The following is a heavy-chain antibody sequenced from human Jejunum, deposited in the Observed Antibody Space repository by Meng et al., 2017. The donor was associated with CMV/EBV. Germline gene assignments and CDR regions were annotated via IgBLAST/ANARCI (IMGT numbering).Heavy chain of an antibody. CDR1: GFTFSRYW. Sequence: AASGFTFSRYWMQWVRQAPGKGLVWVSRINSDGSSTSCADSVKGRFTISRDNAKNTLYLQMNSLRAEDTAVYYCAREASGDCYDYWGQGTRVTVSS. J-gene: IGHJ4*02. V-gene: IGHV3-74*01. CDR3: AREASGDCYDY. D-gene: IGHD2-21*01. CDR2: INSDGSST.